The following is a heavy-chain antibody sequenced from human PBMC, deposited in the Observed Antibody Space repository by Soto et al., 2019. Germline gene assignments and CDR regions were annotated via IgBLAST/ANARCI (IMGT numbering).Heavy chain of an antibody. CDR2: IIPILGIA. D-gene: IGHD6-19*01. V-gene: IGHV1-69*02. Sequence: QVQLVQSGAEVKKPGSSVKVSCKASGGTFSSYTISWVRQAPGQGLEWMGRIIPILGIANYVQKFQGRVTITADKSTSTAYMELSSLRSEDTAVYYCAPLDGSAVAGGWGQGTLVTVSS. J-gene: IGHJ4*02. CDR1: GGTFSSYT. CDR3: APLDGSAVAGG.